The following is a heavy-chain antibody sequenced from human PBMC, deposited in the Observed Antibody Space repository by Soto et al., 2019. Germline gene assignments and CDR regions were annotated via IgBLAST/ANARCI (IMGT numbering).Heavy chain of an antibody. Sequence: PSETLSLTCTVSGGSISSYYWSWIRQPPGKGLEWIGYIYYSGSTNYNPSLKSRVTISVDTSKNQFSLKLSSVTAADTAVYYFARGRRYCSGGSCPGWFDPWGQGTLVTVSS. V-gene: IGHV4-59*12. J-gene: IGHJ5*02. D-gene: IGHD2-15*01. CDR1: GGSISSYY. CDR2: IYYSGST. CDR3: ARGRRYCSGGSCPGWFDP.